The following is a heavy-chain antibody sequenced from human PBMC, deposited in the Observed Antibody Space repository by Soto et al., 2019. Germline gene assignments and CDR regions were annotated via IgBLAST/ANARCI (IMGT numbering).Heavy chain of an antibody. D-gene: IGHD3-9*01. CDR1: GFTFSRHT. CDR3: AKDLTTTRGMDV. V-gene: IGHV3-30*04. J-gene: IGHJ6*02. Sequence: GGSLRLSCAASGFTFSRHTMHWVRQAPGKGLEWVAVISDDGSNKYYADSVKGRFTISRDNSKNTLYLQMNSLRAEDTAVYYCAKDLTTTRGMDVWGQGTTVTVS. CDR2: ISDDGSNK.